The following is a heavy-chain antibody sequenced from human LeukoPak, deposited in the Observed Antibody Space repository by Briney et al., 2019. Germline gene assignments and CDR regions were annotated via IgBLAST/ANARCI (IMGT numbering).Heavy chain of an antibody. CDR3: ASLLRDSSGSRTPDY. CDR2: ISSSSSYI. V-gene: IGHV3-21*01. D-gene: IGHD3-22*01. CDR1: GFTFSSYS. J-gene: IGHJ4*02. Sequence: GGSLRLSCAASGFTFSSYSMNWDRQAPGKGLEWVSSISSSSSYIYYADSVKGRFTISRDNAKNSLYLQMNSLRAEDTAVYYCASLLRDSSGSRTPDYWSQGTLVTV.